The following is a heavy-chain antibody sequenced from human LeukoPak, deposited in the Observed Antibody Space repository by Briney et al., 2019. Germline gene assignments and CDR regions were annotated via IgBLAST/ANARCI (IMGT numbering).Heavy chain of an antibody. Sequence: PGGSLRLSCAASGFTVSSNYMSWVRQAPGKGLEWVSSISHTGKYIYYADSVQGRFTVSRDDANNSVFLQMDSLGADDTAVYYCAREDIQTTFGELIGTDYLYFMDVWGKGTTVTVSS. D-gene: IGHD3-3*01. V-gene: IGHV3-21*01. CDR3: AREDIQTTFGELIGTDYLYFMDV. CDR2: ISHTGKYI. CDR1: GFTVSSNY. J-gene: IGHJ6*03.